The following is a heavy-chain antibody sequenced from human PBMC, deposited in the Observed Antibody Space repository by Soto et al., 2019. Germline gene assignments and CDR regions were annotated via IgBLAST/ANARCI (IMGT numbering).Heavy chain of an antibody. J-gene: IGHJ6*02. CDR1: GGSISSGGYY. Sequence: QVQLQESGPGLVKPSQTLSLTCTVSGGSISSGGYYWIWIRQHPGKGLEWIGYIYYSGSTYYNPSLKSRVTISVDTSKNQFSLKLSSVTAADTAVDYCARQFLGYCSSTSRYGMDVWGQGTTVTVSS. CDR3: ARQFLGYCSSTSRYGMDV. V-gene: IGHV4-31*03. CDR2: IYYSGST. D-gene: IGHD2-2*01.